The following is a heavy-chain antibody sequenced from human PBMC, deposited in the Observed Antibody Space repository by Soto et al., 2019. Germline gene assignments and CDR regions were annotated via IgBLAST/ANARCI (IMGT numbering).Heavy chain of an antibody. J-gene: IGHJ4*02. V-gene: IGHV4-59*08. CDR2: VYYSGST. Sequence: SETLSLTCTVSGGSISNYYWSWIRQPPGKGLEWIGYVYYSGSTNYNPSLKSRVTISVDTSKNQFSLKLSSVTAADTAVYYCASGGYCSGGSCYPRIFDYWGQGTLVTVSS. CDR3: ASGGYCSGGSCYPRIFDY. CDR1: GGSISNYY. D-gene: IGHD2-15*01.